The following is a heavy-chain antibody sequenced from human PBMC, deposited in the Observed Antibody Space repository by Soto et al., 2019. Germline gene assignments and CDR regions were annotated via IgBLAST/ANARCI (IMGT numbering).Heavy chain of an antibody. J-gene: IGHJ6*02. Sequence: QVQLQESGPGLVKPSGTLSLTCAVSGGSISSSNWWSWVRQPPGKGLEWIGEIYHSGSTNYNPSLXXXVTISVDKSKXXSXLXXSSVTAADTAVYYCARAGDYYGSGSYYRYYYGMDVWGQGTTVTVSS. CDR2: IYHSGST. D-gene: IGHD3-10*01. CDR3: ARAGDYYGSGSYYRYYYGMDV. V-gene: IGHV4-4*02. CDR1: GGSISSSNW.